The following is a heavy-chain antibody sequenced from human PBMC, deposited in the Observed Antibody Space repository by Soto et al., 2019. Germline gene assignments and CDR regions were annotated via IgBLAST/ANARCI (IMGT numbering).Heavy chain of an antibody. V-gene: IGHV3-23*01. Sequence: GGSLRLSCAASGFTFSSYAMSWVRQAPGKGLEWVSAISGSGGSTYYADSVKGRFTISRDNSKNTLYLQMNSLRAEDTAVYYCAKGYCSSTSCYISDYYYYMDVWGKGTTVTVSS. J-gene: IGHJ6*03. CDR2: ISGSGGST. CDR3: AKGYCSSTSCYISDYYYYMDV. D-gene: IGHD2-2*02. CDR1: GFTFSSYA.